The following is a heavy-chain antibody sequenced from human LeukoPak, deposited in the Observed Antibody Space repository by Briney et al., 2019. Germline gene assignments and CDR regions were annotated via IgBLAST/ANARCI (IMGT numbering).Heavy chain of an antibody. V-gene: IGHV3-21*01. D-gene: IGHD3-10*01. Sequence: GGSLRLSCAGSGFTFSNYWMYWVRQAPGKGLEWVSFISRSSSYIYYTDSVKGRFTISRDNAKSSLYLQMNSLRAEDTAVYYCASHGSGSYYSYFAYWGQGTVVTVSS. CDR3: ASHGSGSYYSYFAY. CDR1: GFTFSNYW. CDR2: ISRSSSYI. J-gene: IGHJ4*02.